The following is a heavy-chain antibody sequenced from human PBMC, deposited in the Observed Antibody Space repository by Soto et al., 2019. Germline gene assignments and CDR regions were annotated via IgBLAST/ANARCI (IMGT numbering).Heavy chain of an antibody. V-gene: IGHV4-59*01. J-gene: IGHJ5*02. D-gene: IGHD3-3*01. CDR3: ARGCYDFWSGYYTPYPNWFDP. Sequence: SETLSLTCTVSGGSISSYYWSWIRQPPGKGLEWIGYIYYSGSTNYNPSLKSRVTISADTSKNQFSLKLSSVTAADTAVYYCARGCYDFWSGYYTPYPNWFDPWGQGTLVTVSS. CDR2: IYYSGST. CDR1: GGSISSYY.